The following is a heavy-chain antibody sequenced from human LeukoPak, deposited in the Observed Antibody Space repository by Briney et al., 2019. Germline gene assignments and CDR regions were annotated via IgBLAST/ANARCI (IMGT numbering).Heavy chain of an antibody. D-gene: IGHD4-17*01. CDR1: GFRFNYYW. CDR3: AKKGRTVTTGHGY. Sequence: PGGSLRLSCVASGFRFNYYWMNWVRQAPGKGLEWVSAISGSGGSTYYADSVKGRFTISRDNSKNTLYLQMNSLRAEDTAVYYCAKKGRTVTTGHGYWGQGTLVTVSS. CDR2: ISGSGGST. V-gene: IGHV3-23*01. J-gene: IGHJ4*02.